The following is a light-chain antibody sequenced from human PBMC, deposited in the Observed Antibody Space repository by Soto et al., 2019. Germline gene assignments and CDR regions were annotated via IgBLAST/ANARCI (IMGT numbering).Light chain of an antibody. CDR1: SSDVGGYNY. Sequence: QSALTQPASVSGSPGQSITISCTGTSSDVGGYNYVSWYQQHPGKAPKLMIYEVSNRPSGVSNRLSGSKSGNTASLTISGLQAEDEADYYCSSYTSSSTRVSGGGTKLTVL. CDR3: SSYTSSSTRV. CDR2: EVS. J-gene: IGLJ3*02. V-gene: IGLV2-14*01.